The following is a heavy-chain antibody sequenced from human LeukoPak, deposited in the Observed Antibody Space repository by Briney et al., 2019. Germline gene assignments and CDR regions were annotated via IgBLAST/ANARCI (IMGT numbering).Heavy chain of an antibody. V-gene: IGHV3-7*03. CDR2: IKQDGSVK. J-gene: IGHJ6*02. CDR3: ARETNLGV. CDR1: GFTFSSCS. Sequence: GGSLRLSCAASGFTFSSCSMSWVRQAPGRGLEWVASIKQDGSVKSYVDSARGRFTISRDNAKNSLHLQMNSLRAEDTAVYYCARETNLGVWGQGTTVTVSS. D-gene: IGHD1-14*01.